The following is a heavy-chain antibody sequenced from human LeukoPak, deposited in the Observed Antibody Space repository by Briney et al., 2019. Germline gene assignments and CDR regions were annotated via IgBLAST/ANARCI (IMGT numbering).Heavy chain of an antibody. Sequence: GGSLRLSCAASGFTFSSYWMSWVRQAPGKGLEWVANIKQDGSEKYYVDSVKGRFTISRDNAKNSLYMQMNSLRAEDTAVYYCARGRSSGWCSNNYFDYWGQGTLVTVSS. CDR1: GFTFSSYW. V-gene: IGHV3-7*01. CDR2: IKQDGSEK. D-gene: IGHD6-19*01. CDR3: ARGRSSGWCSNNYFDY. J-gene: IGHJ4*02.